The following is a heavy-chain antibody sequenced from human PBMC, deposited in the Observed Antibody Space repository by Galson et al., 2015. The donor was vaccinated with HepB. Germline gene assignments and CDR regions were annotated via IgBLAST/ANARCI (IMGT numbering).Heavy chain of an antibody. CDR3: ARDLGSSWYDIYYYYYGMDV. CDR1: GYTFTSYY. D-gene: IGHD6-13*01. CDR2: INPSGGST. Sequence: SVKVSCKASGYTFTSYYMHWVRQAPGQGLEWMGIINPSGGSTSYAQKFQGRVTMTRDTSTSTVYMELSSLRSEDTAVYYCARDLGSSWYDIYYYYYGMDVWGQGTTVTVSS. J-gene: IGHJ6*01. V-gene: IGHV1-46*01.